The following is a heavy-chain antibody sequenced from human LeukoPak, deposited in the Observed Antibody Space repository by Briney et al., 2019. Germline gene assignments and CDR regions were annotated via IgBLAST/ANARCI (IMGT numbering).Heavy chain of an antibody. CDR3: ARSASYYYGSGSYFAFDI. Sequence: SETLSLTCAVYGGSFSGYYWSWIRQPPGKGLEWIGYIYYSGSTNYNPSLKSRVTISVDTSKNQFSLKLSSVTAADTAVYYCARSASYYYGSGSYFAFDIWGQGTMVTVSS. J-gene: IGHJ3*02. D-gene: IGHD3-10*01. V-gene: IGHV4-59*01. CDR2: IYYSGST. CDR1: GGSFSGYY.